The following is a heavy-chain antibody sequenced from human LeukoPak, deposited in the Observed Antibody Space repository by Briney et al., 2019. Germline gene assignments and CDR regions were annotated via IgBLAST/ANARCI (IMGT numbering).Heavy chain of an antibody. CDR3: ATGGGGYSYGYSIY. J-gene: IGHJ4*02. CDR2: ISSSGSPI. D-gene: IGHD5-18*01. Sequence: PGGSLRLSCAKSAPTFSSYEMNWVRQAPGKGLEWVSYISSSGSPIYYADSVKGRFTISRDNAKNSLYLQMNSLRAEDTAVYYCATGGGGYSYGYSIYWGQGTLVTVSS. CDR1: APTFSSYE. V-gene: IGHV3-48*03.